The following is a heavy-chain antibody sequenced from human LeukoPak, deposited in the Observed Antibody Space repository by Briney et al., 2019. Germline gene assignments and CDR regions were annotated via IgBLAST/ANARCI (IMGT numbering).Heavy chain of an antibody. D-gene: IGHD3-22*01. CDR1: GGSISSYY. CDR2: IHYSGST. J-gene: IGHJ4*02. Sequence: PSETLSLTCTVSGGSISSYYWSWIRQPPGKGLEWIGYIHYSGSTNYNPSLKSRVTISIDTSNNQFSLKLRSVTAADTAVYYCARRSGSGYYFFDYWGQGTLVTVSS. V-gene: IGHV4-59*08. CDR3: ARRSGSGYYFFDY.